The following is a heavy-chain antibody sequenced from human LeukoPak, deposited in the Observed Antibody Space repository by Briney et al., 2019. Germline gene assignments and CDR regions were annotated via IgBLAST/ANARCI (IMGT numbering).Heavy chain of an antibody. J-gene: IGHJ4*02. D-gene: IGHD1-26*01. Sequence: SETLSLTCTVSGSMYNYYWSWIRQPPGKGLAWIGYIHYSGSTNYNPSLESRVTMSLDTSKNQVSLKLNSVTAADTAVYYCARHISSGGTYAHFDYWGQGTLVTVSS. CDR2: IHYSGST. V-gene: IGHV4-59*08. CDR1: GSMYNYY. CDR3: ARHISSGGTYAHFDY.